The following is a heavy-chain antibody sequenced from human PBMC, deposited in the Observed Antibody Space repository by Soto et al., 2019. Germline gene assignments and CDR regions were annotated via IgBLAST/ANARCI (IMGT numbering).Heavy chain of an antibody. V-gene: IGHV4-30-2*01. CDR1: GGSISSGGYS. CDR2: IYHSGST. Sequence: QLQLQESGSGLVKPSQTLSLTCAVSGGSISSGGYSWSWIRQPPGKGLEWTGYIYHSGSTYYNPSLASRVTTSVDRAKNQFSLKLSSVTAADTAVYYCAAGGGLPRYFWGQGTLVTVST. J-gene: IGHJ4*02. D-gene: IGHD5-12*01. CDR3: AAGGGLPRYF.